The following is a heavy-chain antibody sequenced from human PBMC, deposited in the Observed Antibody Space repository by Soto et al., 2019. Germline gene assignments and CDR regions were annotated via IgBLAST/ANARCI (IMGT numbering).Heavy chain of an antibody. V-gene: IGHV4-30-4*01. J-gene: IGHJ4*02. CDR1: GGSIRSGTYY. D-gene: IGHD3-22*01. Sequence: PSETLSLTCTVSGGSIRSGTYYWSWIRQHPGKGLEWIGYIYHSGSTYYNPSLESRVTISLDTSKNHFSLKLSSVTAADTAVYYCASVYYYDTSGYYYPFDYWGQGTLVT. CDR2: IYHSGST. CDR3: ASVYYYDTSGYYYPFDY.